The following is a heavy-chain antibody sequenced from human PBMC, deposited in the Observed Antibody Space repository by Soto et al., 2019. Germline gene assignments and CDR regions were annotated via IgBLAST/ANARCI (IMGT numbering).Heavy chain of an antibody. V-gene: IGHV3-30*03. J-gene: IGHJ4*02. CDR3: VSDRGYGHASVPYS. Sequence: QAQLVESGGGVVQPGRSLRLSCAASGFAFSSYGRHRVRQAPGTRLEWVAVISYDGSLQHYADSVKGRFTISRDNSKNMVLLQMSSLRAEDTAVYYCVSDRGYGHASVPYSWGQGTLVSVSS. CDR2: ISYDGSLQ. CDR1: GFAFSSYG. D-gene: IGHD5-18*01.